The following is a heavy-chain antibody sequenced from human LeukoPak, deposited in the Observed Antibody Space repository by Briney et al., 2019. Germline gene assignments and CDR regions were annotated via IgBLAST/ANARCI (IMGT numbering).Heavy chain of an antibody. D-gene: IGHD1-26*01. CDR2: ISAYNGNT. CDR1: GYTFTSYG. J-gene: IGHJ6*03. Sequence: GASVKVSCKASGYTFTSYGISWVRQAPGQGLEWMGWISAYNGNTNYAQKLQGRVTMTTDTSTSTAYMELRSLRSDDTAVYYCARVGISGSYRYYYMDVWGKGTTVTVSS. CDR3: ARVGISGSYRYYYMDV. V-gene: IGHV1-18*01.